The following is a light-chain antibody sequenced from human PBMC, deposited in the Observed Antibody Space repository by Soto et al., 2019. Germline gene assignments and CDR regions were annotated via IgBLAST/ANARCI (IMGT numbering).Light chain of an antibody. Sequence: EIVMTPSPATLSVSPGERVTLSCRASQSVSSNLAWYQQKPGQAPRLLIYGASNRATGIPDRFSGSGSGTDFTLTISRLEPEDFAVYYCQQYGSSGTFGQGTKVDIK. V-gene: IGKV3-20*01. CDR3: QQYGSSGT. CDR1: QSVSSN. CDR2: GAS. J-gene: IGKJ1*01.